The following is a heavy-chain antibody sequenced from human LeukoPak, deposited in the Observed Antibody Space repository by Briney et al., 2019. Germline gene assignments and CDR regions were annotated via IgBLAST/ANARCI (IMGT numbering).Heavy chain of an antibody. V-gene: IGHV3-23*05. Sequence: GGSLRLSCEASGFTFSAYAMTWVRQAPGKGLEWVSSIGSDNKPHYSESVKGRFAISRDNSKNILFLHLNSLRAEDTALYYCARGDGYNFFDYWGQGTLVTVSS. D-gene: IGHD5-24*01. CDR3: ARGDGYNFFDY. CDR2: IGSDNKP. CDR1: GFTFSAYA. J-gene: IGHJ4*02.